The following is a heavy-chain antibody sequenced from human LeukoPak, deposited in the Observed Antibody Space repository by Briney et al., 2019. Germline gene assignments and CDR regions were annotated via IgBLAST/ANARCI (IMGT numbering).Heavy chain of an antibody. CDR1: GGSISSGSYC. CDR3: ARGGSGSYYNYYYYYMDV. V-gene: IGHV4-61*02. Sequence: SETLSLTCTVSGGSISSGSYCWSWIRQPAGKGLEWIGRIYTSGSTNYNPSLKSRVTISVDTSKNQFSLKLSSVTAADTAVYYCARGGSGSYYNYYYYYMDVWGKGTTVTISS. J-gene: IGHJ6*03. D-gene: IGHD3-10*01. CDR2: IYTSGST.